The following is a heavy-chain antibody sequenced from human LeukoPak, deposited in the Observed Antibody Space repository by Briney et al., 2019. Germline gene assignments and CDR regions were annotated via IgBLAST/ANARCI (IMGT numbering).Heavy chain of an antibody. CDR2: ISYDGSNK. Sequence: GSLSLSCAASGFTFSSYAMHWVRQAPGKGLEWVAVISYDGSNKYYADSVKGRFTISRDNSKNTLYLQMNSLRAEDTAVYYCARTSMEWLLTACWFDPWGQGTLVTVSS. D-gene: IGHD3-3*01. CDR1: GFTFSSYA. J-gene: IGHJ5*02. V-gene: IGHV3-30-3*01. CDR3: ARTSMEWLLTACWFDP.